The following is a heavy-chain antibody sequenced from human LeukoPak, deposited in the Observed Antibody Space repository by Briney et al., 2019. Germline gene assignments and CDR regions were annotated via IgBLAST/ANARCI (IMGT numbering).Heavy chain of an antibody. V-gene: IGHV4-59*01. CDR2: IYYSGST. CDR1: GGSISSYY. Sequence: TPSETLSLTCTVSGGSISSYYWSWIRQPPGKGLEWIGYIYYSGSTNYNPSLKSRVTISVDTSKNQFSLKLSSVTAADTAVYYCASMATTYDAFDIWGQGTMVTVSS. CDR3: ASMATTYDAFDI. D-gene: IGHD5-24*01. J-gene: IGHJ3*02.